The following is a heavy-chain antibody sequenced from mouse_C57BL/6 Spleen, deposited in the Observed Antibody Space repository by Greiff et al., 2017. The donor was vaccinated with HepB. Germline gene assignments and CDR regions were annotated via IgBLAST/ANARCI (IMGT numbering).Heavy chain of an antibody. CDR3: ARRRTGTNCDY. J-gene: IGHJ2*01. D-gene: IGHD4-1*01. CDR1: GYAFSSYW. V-gene: IGHV1-80*01. Sequence: QVQLQQSGAELVKPGASVKISCKASGYAFSSYWMNWVKQRPGKGLEWIGQIYPGDGDTNYNGKFKGKATLTADKSSSTAYMQLSSLTSEDSAVYFWARRRTGTNCDYWGKGTTLTVSS. CDR2: IYPGDGDT.